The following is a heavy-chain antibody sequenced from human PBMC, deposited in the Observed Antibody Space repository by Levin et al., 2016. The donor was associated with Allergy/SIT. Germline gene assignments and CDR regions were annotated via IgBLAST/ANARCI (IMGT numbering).Heavy chain of an antibody. J-gene: IGHJ4*02. D-gene: IGHD3-10*01. Sequence: RQAPGKGLEWIGYIYYSGSTYYNPSLKSRVTISVDTSKNQFSLKLSSVTAADTAVYYCARDRGGAYGSVFDYWGQGTLVTVSS. CDR2: IYYSGST. CDR3: ARDRGGAYGSVFDY. V-gene: IGHV4-31*02.